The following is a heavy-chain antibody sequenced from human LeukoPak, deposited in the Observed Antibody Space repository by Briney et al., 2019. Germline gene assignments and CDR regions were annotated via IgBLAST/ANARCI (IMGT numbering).Heavy chain of an antibody. Sequence: VGSLRLSCAASGFTVFNNYMTWVREGPGKGLVWVSRINSDGSSTSYGDSVKGRFTISRDNAKNTLYLQMSSLRAEDTAVYYCARDAMYIDYWGQGTLVTVSS. V-gene: IGHV3-74*01. CDR2: INSDGSST. J-gene: IGHJ4*02. D-gene: IGHD1-14*01. CDR3: ARDAMYIDY. CDR1: GFTVFNNY.